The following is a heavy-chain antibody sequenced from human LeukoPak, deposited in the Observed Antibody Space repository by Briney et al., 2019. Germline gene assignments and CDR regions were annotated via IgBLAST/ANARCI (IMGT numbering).Heavy chain of an antibody. V-gene: IGHV3-11*01. Sequence: GGSLRLSCAASGFIFSDYYMSWIRQAPGKGLGWVSYISSSGSTMYYTDSVKGRFTISRDNAKNSLYLQMNSLRAEDTALYYCARAEYSSGWSTYFDYWGQGTLVTVSS. D-gene: IGHD6-19*01. CDR3: ARAEYSSGWSTYFDY. CDR1: GFIFSDYY. CDR2: ISSSGSTM. J-gene: IGHJ4*02.